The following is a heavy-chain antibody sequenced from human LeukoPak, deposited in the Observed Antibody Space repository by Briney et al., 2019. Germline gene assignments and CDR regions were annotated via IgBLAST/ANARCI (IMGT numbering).Heavy chain of an antibody. CDR2: IFYSGST. V-gene: IGHV4-59*01. CDR1: GGSISSYY. D-gene: IGHD3-22*01. Sequence: PSETLSLTCTVPGGSISSYYWTWIRQPPGKGLEWIGYIFYSGSTKYHPSLKSRVTMSVDTSKNQFSLKVNSVTAADTAVYYCARAHARSAYYSDYWGQGTLVTVSS. CDR3: ARAHARSAYYSDY. J-gene: IGHJ4*02.